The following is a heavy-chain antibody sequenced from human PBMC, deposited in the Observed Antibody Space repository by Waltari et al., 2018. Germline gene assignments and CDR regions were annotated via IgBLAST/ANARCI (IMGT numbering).Heavy chain of an antibody. CDR2: ISGSGGST. V-gene: IGHV3-23*04. D-gene: IGHD4-17*01. CDR1: GFTFSSYA. Sequence: EVQLXESGGGLVQXGGSLRXXCAASGFTFSSYAMSWVRQAPGXGLEWVSAISGSGGSTYYADSVKGRFXXXRDNSKNXLYLQMNSLRAEDTAVXXCAKDGTPXXXGGIRXFXXWGQGTXXXXXS. J-gene: IGHJ4*02. CDR3: AKDGTPXXXGGIRXFXX.